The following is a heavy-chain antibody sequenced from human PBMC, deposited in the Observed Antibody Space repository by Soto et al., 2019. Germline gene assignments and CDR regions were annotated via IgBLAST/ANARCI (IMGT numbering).Heavy chain of an antibody. V-gene: IGHV4-39*07. D-gene: IGHD3-10*01. Sequence: SETLSLTCTVSGDSIRSSSHYWAWNRQPPGKGLEWIGGIYHSGSTNYNPSLKSRVTISVDTSKNQFSLKLSSVTAADTAVYYCARGRAYYGSGIYYYGMDVWGQGTTVTVSS. CDR3: ARGRAYYGSGIYYYGMDV. CDR1: GDSIRSSSHY. J-gene: IGHJ6*02. CDR2: IYHSGST.